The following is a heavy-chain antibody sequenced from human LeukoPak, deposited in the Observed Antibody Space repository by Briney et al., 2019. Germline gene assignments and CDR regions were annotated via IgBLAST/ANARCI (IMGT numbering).Heavy chain of an antibody. CDR1: EGTFSSYA. CDR3: ASWGGVSTFDAFDI. D-gene: IGHD3-16*01. J-gene: IGHJ3*02. Sequence: GASVKVSCKASEGTFSSYAISWVRQAPGQGLEWMGGIIPIFGTANYAQKFQGRVTITADKSTSTAYMELSSLRSEDTAVYYCASWGGVSTFDAFDIWGQGTMVTVSS. V-gene: IGHV1-69*06. CDR2: IIPIFGTA.